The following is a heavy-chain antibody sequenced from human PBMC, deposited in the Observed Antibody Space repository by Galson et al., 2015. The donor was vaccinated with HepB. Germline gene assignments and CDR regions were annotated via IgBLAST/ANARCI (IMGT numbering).Heavy chain of an antibody. D-gene: IGHD5-12*01. CDR1: GFTFSSYA. Sequence: SLRLSCAASGFTFSSYAMHWVRQAPGKGLEWVAVISYDGNNKYYADSVKGRFTISRDNSKKTLYLQMNSLRVEDTAVYYCAKDPTTTTSAWYFDLWGRGTLVTVSS. CDR3: AKDPTTTTSAWYFDL. V-gene: IGHV3-30-3*01. CDR2: ISYDGNNK. J-gene: IGHJ2*01.